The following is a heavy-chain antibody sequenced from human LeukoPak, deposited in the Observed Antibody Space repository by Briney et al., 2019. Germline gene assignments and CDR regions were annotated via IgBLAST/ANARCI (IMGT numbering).Heavy chain of an antibody. CDR1: GFTFSSYW. CDR3: ARSGGGSSWTNWFDP. CDR2: IKQDGSEE. J-gene: IGHJ5*02. Sequence: PGGSLRLSCAASGFTFSSYWMSWVRQAPGKGLEWVANIKQDGSEEYYVDSVKGRFTISRDNAKNSLYLQMNSLRAEDTAVYYCARSGGGSSWTNWFDPWGQGTLVTVSS. D-gene: IGHD6-13*01. V-gene: IGHV3-7*03.